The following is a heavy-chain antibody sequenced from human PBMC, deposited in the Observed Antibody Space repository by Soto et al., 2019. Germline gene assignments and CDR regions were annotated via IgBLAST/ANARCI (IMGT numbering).Heavy chain of an antibody. CDR2: ISGSGGST. CDR1: GFTFSSYA. J-gene: IGHJ4*02. Sequence: GGSLRLSCAASGFTFSSYAMSWVRQAPGKGLEWVSAISGSGGSTYYADSVKGRFTISRDNSKNTLYLQMNSLRAEDTAVYYCARDLGYCSGGSCYYFDYWGRGTLVTVSS. CDR3: ARDLGYCSGGSCYYFDY. D-gene: IGHD2-15*01. V-gene: IGHV3-23*01.